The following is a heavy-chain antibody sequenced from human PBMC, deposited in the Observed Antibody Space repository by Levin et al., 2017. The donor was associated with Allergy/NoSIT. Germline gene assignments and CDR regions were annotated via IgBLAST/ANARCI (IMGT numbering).Heavy chain of an antibody. CDR3: ATYYYDNSGYYKGVYY. V-gene: IGHV4-38-2*01. Sequence: SQTLSLPCAVSGYSIRSGYYWGWIRQPPGKGLEWIGSIYHSGSTYYNPSLKSRVTISVDTSKNQFSLKLSSVTAADTAVYYCATYYYDNSGYYKGVYYWGQGTLVTVSS. D-gene: IGHD3-22*01. J-gene: IGHJ4*02. CDR1: GYSIRSGYY. CDR2: IYHSGST.